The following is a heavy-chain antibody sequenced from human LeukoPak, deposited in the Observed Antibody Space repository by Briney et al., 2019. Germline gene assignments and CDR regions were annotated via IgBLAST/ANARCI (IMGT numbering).Heavy chain of an antibody. CDR3: ARRYSNGWPYFDY. CDR1: GGSIRNYD. CDR2: IYSSGSD. D-gene: IGHD6-19*01. V-gene: IGHV4-59*01. J-gene: IGHJ4*02. Sequence: SETLSLTCTVSGGSIRNYDLSWIRQPPGKGLEWIGYIYSSGSDNYNPSLKSRVTISVDTSKNQFSPDLSSVTAADTAVYYCARRYSNGWPYFDYWGQGTLVTVSS.